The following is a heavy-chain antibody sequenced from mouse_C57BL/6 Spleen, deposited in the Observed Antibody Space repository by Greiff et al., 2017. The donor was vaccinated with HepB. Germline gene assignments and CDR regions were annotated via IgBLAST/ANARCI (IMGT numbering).Heavy chain of an antibody. D-gene: IGHD1-1*01. CDR2: ISGGGGNT. Sequence: EVQLVESGGGLVKPGGSLKLSCAASGFTFSSYTMSWVRQTPEKRLEWVATISGGGGNTYYPDSVKGRFTISRDNAKNTLYLPMSSLRSEDTALYYCAKPITTVVATDWYFDVWGTGTTVTVSS. V-gene: IGHV5-9*01. CDR1: GFTFSSYT. CDR3: AKPITTVVATDWYFDV. J-gene: IGHJ1*03.